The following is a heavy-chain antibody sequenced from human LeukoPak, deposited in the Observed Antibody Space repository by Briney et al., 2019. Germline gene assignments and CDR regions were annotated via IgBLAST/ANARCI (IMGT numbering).Heavy chain of an antibody. V-gene: IGHV4-34*01. Sequence: SETLSLTCAVYGGSFSGYYWSWIRQPPGKGLEWIGEINRSGSTNYNPSLKSRVTISVDTSKNQFSLKLSSVTAADTAVYYCARVWAENWNDVWFDPWGQGTLVTVSS. D-gene: IGHD1-1*01. CDR3: ARVWAENWNDVWFDP. J-gene: IGHJ5*02. CDR2: INRSGST. CDR1: GGSFSGYY.